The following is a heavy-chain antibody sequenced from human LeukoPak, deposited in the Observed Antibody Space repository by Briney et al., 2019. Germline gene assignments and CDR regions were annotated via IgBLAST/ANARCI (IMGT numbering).Heavy chain of an antibody. D-gene: IGHD3-10*01. CDR3: TTDRWFGEYPDP. CDR2: IKSKTDGGTT. CDR1: GFTFSNAW. J-gene: IGHJ5*02. Sequence: GGSLRLSCAASGFTFSNAWMSWVRQAPGKVLEWVGRIKSKTDGGTTDYAAPVNGRFTISRDDSKNTLYLQMNSLKTEDTAVYYCTTDRWFGEYPDPWGQGTLVTVSS. V-gene: IGHV3-15*01.